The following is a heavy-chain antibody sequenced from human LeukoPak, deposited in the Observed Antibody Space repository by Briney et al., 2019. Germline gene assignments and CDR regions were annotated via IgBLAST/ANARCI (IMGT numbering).Heavy chain of an antibody. CDR3: AGEGSSWYAWFDP. Sequence: PGGSLRLSCAASGFTFSSYGMHWVRQAPGKGLEWVAFIRYDGSNKYYADSVKGRFTISRDNAKNSLYLQMNSLRAEDTAVYYCAGEGSSWYAWFDPWGQGTLVTVSS. V-gene: IGHV3-30*02. J-gene: IGHJ5*02. D-gene: IGHD6-13*01. CDR1: GFTFSSYG. CDR2: IRYDGSNK.